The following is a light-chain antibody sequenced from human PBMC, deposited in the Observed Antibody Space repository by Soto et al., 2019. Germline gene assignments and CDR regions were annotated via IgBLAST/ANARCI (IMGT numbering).Light chain of an antibody. V-gene: IGKV1-5*03. CDR3: QYDSS. J-gene: IGKJ2*01. CDR2: KAS. CDR1: QSISTF. Sequence: DIQMTQSPSSLSASVGDRFTVSCRASQSISTFLNWYQQKPGRAPKLLISKASSLESGVPPRFSGSGFGTEFTLTISSLQPDDFATYYCQYDSSFGQGTKVDIK.